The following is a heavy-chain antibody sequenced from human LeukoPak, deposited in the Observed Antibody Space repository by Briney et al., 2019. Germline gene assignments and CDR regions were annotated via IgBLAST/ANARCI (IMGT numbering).Heavy chain of an antibody. Sequence: EASVKVSCKASGCTFTSYGISWVRQAPGQGLEWMGWISAYNGNTNYAQKLQGRVTMTTDTSTSTAYMELRSLRSDDTAVYYCARDVVVVPAAIAGATTNFDYWGQGTLVTVSS. D-gene: IGHD2-2*01. V-gene: IGHV1-18*01. CDR3: ARDVVVVPAAIAGATTNFDY. J-gene: IGHJ4*02. CDR2: ISAYNGNT. CDR1: GCTFTSYG.